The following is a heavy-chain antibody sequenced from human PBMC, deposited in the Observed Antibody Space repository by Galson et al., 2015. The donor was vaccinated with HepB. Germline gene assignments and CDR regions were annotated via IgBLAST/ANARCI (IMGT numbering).Heavy chain of an antibody. CDR1: GFTFSSYG. CDR3: ARGEQRRYCSSTSCYNRDWYFDL. J-gene: IGHJ2*01. CDR2: IWYDGSNK. Sequence: SLRLSCAASGFTFSSYGMHWVRQAPGKGLEWVAVIWYDGSNKYYADSVKGRFTISRDNSKNTLYLQMNSLRAEDTAVYYCARGEQRRYCSSTSCYNRDWYFDLWGRGTLVTVSS. V-gene: IGHV3-33*01. D-gene: IGHD2-2*02.